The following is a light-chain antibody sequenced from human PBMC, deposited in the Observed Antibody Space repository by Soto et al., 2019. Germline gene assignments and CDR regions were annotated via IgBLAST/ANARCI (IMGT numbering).Light chain of an antibody. V-gene: IGLV2-11*01. CDR1: SSDVGGYNY. CDR2: DVS. CDR3: CSYAGSYINVV. J-gene: IGLJ2*01. Sequence: QSALTQPRSVSGSPGQSVTLSCTGTSSDVGGYNYVSWYQQHPGKAPKLMIYDVSKRPSGVPDRFSGSKSGNTASLTISGLQAEDEADYYCCSYAGSYINVVFGGGTKLTVL.